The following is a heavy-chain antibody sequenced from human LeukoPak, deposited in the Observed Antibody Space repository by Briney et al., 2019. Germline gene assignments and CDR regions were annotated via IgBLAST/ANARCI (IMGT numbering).Heavy chain of an antibody. CDR1: GFTFSSYA. D-gene: IGHD4-11*01. CDR3: AKGRDSYYYYGMDV. Sequence: GGSLRLSCAASGFTFSSYAMSWVRQAPGKGLEWVSSISGSGGSTYYADSVKGRCTISRDNSKNTLYLQMNSLRAEDTAVYYCAKGRDSYYYYGMDVWGQGTTVTVSS. CDR2: ISGSGGST. J-gene: IGHJ6*02. V-gene: IGHV3-23*01.